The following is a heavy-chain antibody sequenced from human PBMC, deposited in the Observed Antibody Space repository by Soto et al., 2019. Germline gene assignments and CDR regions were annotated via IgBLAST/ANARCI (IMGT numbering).Heavy chain of an antibody. CDR1: GGSFSCYY. D-gene: IGHD2-2*01. CDR2: INHSGST. Sequence: SETLSLTCAVYGGSFSCYYWIWIRQPPGKGLEWIGEINHSGSTNYNPSLKSRVTISVDTSKNQFSLKLSSVTAADTAVYYCARVGQACSSTSCYYYYGMDVWGQGTTVTVSS. J-gene: IGHJ6*02. V-gene: IGHV4-34*01. CDR3: ARVGQACSSTSCYYYYGMDV.